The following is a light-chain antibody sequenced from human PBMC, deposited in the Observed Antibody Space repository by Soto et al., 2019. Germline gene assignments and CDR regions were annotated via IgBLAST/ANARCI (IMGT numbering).Light chain of an antibody. V-gene: IGKV3-11*01. CDR3: QQRSNWPLT. Sequence: EIGVTQSPATLALSSGERGPLSCRATQSVSSYLAWYQQKPGQAPRLLIYDASNRATGIPARFSGSGSGTDFTLTISSLEPEDFAVYYCQQRSNWPLTFGQGTRLEIK. CDR2: DAS. CDR1: QSVSSY. J-gene: IGKJ5*01.